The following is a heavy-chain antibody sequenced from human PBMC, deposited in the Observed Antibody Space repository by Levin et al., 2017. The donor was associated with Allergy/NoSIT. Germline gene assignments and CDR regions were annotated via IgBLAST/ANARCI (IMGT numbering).Heavy chain of an antibody. D-gene: IGHD6-19*01. J-gene: IGHJ5*02. CDR2: INHSGST. CDR1: GGSFSGYY. CDR3: ARGRSVYSSGWFSPMRMYNWFDP. Sequence: SETLSLTCAVYGGSFSGYYWSWIRQPPGKGLEWIGEINHSGSTNYNPSLKSRVTISVDTSKNQFSLKLSSVTAADTAVYYCARGRSVYSSGWFSPMRMYNWFDPWGQGTLVTVSS. V-gene: IGHV4-34*01.